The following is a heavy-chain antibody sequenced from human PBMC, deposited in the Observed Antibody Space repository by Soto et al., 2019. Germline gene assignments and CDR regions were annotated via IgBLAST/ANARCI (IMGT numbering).Heavy chain of an antibody. CDR3: TRYLDF. V-gene: IGHV3-7*01. Sequence: LRLSCAASGFTFSTSWMDWVRQTPGKGLEWVANINQGGSEKNHVDSVKGRFTISRDNAKNSLFLQMSSLTAEDSGLYYCTRYLDFWGQGTLVTV. CDR1: GFTFSTSW. J-gene: IGHJ4*02. CDR2: INQGGSEK.